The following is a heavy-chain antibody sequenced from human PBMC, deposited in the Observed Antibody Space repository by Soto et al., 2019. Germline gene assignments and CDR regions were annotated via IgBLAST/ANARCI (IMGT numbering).Heavy chain of an antibody. CDR1: GYTLTELS. CDR2: FDPEDGET. Sequence: ASVKVACKVSGYTLTELSMHWVRQAPGKGLEWMGGFDPEDGETIYAQKFQGRVTMTEDTSTDTAYMELSSLRSEDTAVYYCATVDYYGSGSHFDHWGQGTPASVS. J-gene: IGHJ4*02. D-gene: IGHD3-10*01. V-gene: IGHV1-24*01. CDR3: ATVDYYGSGSHFDH.